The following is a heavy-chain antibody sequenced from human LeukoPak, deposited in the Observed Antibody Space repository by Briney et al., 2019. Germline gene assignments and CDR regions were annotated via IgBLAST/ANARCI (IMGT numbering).Heavy chain of an antibody. Sequence: GGSLRLSCAASGFTFDDYAIHWVRQAPGKVLEWVSGISWNSGSIGYADSVKGRFTISRDNAKNSLYLQMNSLRAEDTALYYCAKDGARWLQWTNLDYWGQGTLVTVSS. CDR3: AKDGARWLQWTNLDY. CDR1: GFTFDDYA. J-gene: IGHJ4*02. D-gene: IGHD5-24*01. V-gene: IGHV3-9*01. CDR2: ISWNSGSI.